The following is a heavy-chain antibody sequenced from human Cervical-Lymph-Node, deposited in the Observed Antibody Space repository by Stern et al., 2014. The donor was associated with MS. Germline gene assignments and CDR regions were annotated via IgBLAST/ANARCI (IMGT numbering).Heavy chain of an antibody. J-gene: IGHJ6*02. V-gene: IGHV1-18*04. CDR3: EISGSTHYHYSVDV. CDR2: ISAYNGNS. D-gene: IGHD5-12*01. Sequence: QVQLVQSGAGVRKPGASVKVSCKASGSTFTSHTFTWLRQAPGHGLEWVGWISAYNGNSNYAQKLKGRVSLTTDTSTRTASMELRSLRSDDSDVYFCEISGSTHYHYSVDVWGQGTTVTVSS. CDR1: GSTFTSHT.